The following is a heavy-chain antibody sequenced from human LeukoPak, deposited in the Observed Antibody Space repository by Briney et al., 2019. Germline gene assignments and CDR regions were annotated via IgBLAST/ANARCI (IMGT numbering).Heavy chain of an antibody. Sequence: SETLSLTCAVSGGSISSSNWWSWVRQPPGKGLEWIGEIYHSGSTNCNPSLKSRVTISVDKSKNQFSLKLSSVTAADTAVYYCASRYCSSTSCSLVVDYWGQGTLVTVSS. CDR3: ASRYCSSTSCSLVVDY. D-gene: IGHD2-2*01. CDR1: GGSISSSNW. V-gene: IGHV4-4*02. J-gene: IGHJ4*02. CDR2: IYHSGST.